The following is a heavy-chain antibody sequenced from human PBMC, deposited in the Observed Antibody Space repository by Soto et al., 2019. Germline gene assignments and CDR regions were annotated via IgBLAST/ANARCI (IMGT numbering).Heavy chain of an antibody. Sequence: GASVKVSCTASGGTFSSYAISWVRQAPGQGLEWMGGIIPIFGTANYAQKFQGRVTITADESTSTAYMELSSLRSEDTAVYYCARATMVRGVGISFDYWGQGTLVTVSS. CDR1: GGTFSSYA. CDR2: IIPIFGTA. D-gene: IGHD3-10*01. J-gene: IGHJ4*02. V-gene: IGHV1-69*13. CDR3: ARATMVRGVGISFDY.